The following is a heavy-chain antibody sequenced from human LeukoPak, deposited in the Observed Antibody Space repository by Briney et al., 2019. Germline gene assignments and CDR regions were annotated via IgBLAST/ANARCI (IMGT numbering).Heavy chain of an antibody. V-gene: IGHV4-39*01. CDR1: GGSISSSSYY. Sequence: ETLSLTCTVSGGSISSSSYYWGWIRQPPGKGLEWIGSIYYSGSTYYNPSLKSRVTISVDTSKNQFSLKLSSVTAADTAVYYCARHYYDFWSGYSSYFDSWGQGTLVTVSS. CDR3: ARHYYDFWSGYSSYFDS. J-gene: IGHJ4*02. D-gene: IGHD3-3*01. CDR2: IYYSGST.